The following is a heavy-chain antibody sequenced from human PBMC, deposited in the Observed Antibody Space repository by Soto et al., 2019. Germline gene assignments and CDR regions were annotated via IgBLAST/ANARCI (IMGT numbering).Heavy chain of an antibody. CDR2: IYYSGST. V-gene: IGHV4-31*03. CDR3: ARDRNLNAAAGTYYYYGMDV. Sequence: QVQLQESGPGLVKPSQTLSLTCTVSGGSISSGGYYSSWIRQHPGKGLEWIGYIYYSGSTYYNPSLKSRVTISVDTSKNQFSLKLSSVTAADTAVYYCARDRNLNAAAGTYYYYGMDVWGQGTTVTVSS. CDR1: GGSISSGGYY. J-gene: IGHJ6*02. D-gene: IGHD6-13*01.